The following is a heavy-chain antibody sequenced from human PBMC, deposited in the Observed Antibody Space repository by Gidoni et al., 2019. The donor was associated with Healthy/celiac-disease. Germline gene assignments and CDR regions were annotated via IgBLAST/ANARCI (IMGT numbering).Heavy chain of an antibody. D-gene: IGHD2-21*02. Sequence: QVQLVQSGAEVKKPGSSVTVSCKASGGTFSSYTISWVRQAPGQGLEWMGRIIPILGIANYAQKFQGRVTITADKSTSTAYMELSSLRSEDTAVYYCARDMTVVTPDDYFDYWGQGTLVTVSS. V-gene: IGHV1-69*08. CDR3: ARDMTVVTPDDYFDY. J-gene: IGHJ4*02. CDR2: IIPILGIA. CDR1: GGTFSSYT.